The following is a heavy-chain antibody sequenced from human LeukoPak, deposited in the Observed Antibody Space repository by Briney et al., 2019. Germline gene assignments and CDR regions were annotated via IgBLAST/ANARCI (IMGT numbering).Heavy chain of an antibody. V-gene: IGHV3-23*01. CDR3: AKYSGAYDY. J-gene: IGHJ4*02. Sequence: GGSLRLSCAASGFTFSSYSMNWVRQAPGKGLEWVSLISGSGGSTYYADSVKGRFTISRDNSKNTLYLQMNSLTAEDTAVYYCAKYSGAYDYWGQGTLVTVSS. CDR1: GFTFSSYS. CDR2: ISGSGGST. D-gene: IGHD1-26*01.